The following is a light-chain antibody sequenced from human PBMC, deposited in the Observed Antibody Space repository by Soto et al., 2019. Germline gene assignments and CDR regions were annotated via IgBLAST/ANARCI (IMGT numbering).Light chain of an antibody. V-gene: IGLV2-14*01. CDR1: SRDVGGYNY. J-gene: IGLJ2*01. CDR3: SSYISSSTFVV. Sequence: QSALTQPPSVSGSPGQSITISCTGTSRDVGGYNYVSWHQQHPGKAPKVIITEVSNRPSGVSNRFSGSKSGNTASLTISGLQAEDEADYYCSSYISSSTFVVFGGGTKLTVL. CDR2: EVS.